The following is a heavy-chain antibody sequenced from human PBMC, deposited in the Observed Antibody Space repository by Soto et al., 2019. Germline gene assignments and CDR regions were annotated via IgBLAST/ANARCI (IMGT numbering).Heavy chain of an antibody. CDR3: ARALYCSGGSCYGLQDYYFDY. J-gene: IGHJ4*02. CDR2: ISYDGSNK. V-gene: IGHV3-30*03. D-gene: IGHD2-15*01. CDR1: GFTFSSYS. Sequence: GGSLRLSCAASGFTFSSYSMNWVRQAPGKGLEWVAVISYDGSNKYYADSVKGRFTISRDNSKNTLYLQMNSLRAEDTAVYYCARALYCSGGSCYGLQDYYFDYWGQGTLVTVSS.